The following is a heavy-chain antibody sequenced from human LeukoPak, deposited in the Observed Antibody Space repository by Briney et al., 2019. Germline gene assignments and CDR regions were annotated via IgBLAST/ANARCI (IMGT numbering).Heavy chain of an antibody. CDR2: ISWNSGSI. Sequence: GRSLRLSCAASGFTFDDYAMHWVRQAPGKGLEWVSGISWNSGSIGYADSVKGRFTISRDNAKNSLYLQMNSLRAEDTAVYYCASDTITGGIFDYWGQGTLVTVSS. J-gene: IGHJ4*02. V-gene: IGHV3-9*01. CDR3: ASDTITGGIFDY. D-gene: IGHD5-12*01. CDR1: GFTFDDYA.